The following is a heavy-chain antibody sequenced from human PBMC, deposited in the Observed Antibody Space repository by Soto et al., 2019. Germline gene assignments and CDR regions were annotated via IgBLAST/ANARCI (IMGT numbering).Heavy chain of an antibody. J-gene: IGHJ5*02. CDR1: CGSFSGYY. V-gene: IGHV4-34*01. Sequence: SETLSLTCAVYCGSFSGYYWSWIRQPPGKGLEWIGEINHSGSTNYNPSLKSRVTISVDTSKNQFSLKLSSVTAADTAVYYCARGPPGLRPPGLRAEHINNWFDPWGQGTLVTVSS. CDR3: ARGPPGLRPPGLRAEHINNWFDP. CDR2: INHSGST. D-gene: IGHD3-16*01.